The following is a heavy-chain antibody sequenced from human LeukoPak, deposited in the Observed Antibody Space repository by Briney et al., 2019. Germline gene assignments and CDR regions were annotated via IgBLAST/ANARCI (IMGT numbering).Heavy chain of an antibody. CDR3: ARERGDYDFWSGYSDY. CDR1: GFTFSSYW. D-gene: IGHD3-3*01. V-gene: IGHV3-7*01. CDR2: IKQDGSEK. J-gene: IGHJ4*02. Sequence: GGSLRLSCAASGFTFSSYWMSWVRRAPGKGLEWVANIKQDGSEKYYVDSVKGRFTISRDNAKNSLYLQMNSLRAEDTAVYYCARERGDYDFWSGYSDYWGQGTLVTVSS.